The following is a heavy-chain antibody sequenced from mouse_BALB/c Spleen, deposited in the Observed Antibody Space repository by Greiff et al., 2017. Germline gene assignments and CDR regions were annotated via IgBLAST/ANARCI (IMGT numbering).Heavy chain of an antibody. J-gene: IGHJ2*01. CDR3: ARLVTGLDY. CDR2: ISNGGGST. V-gene: IGHV5-12-2*01. CDR1: GFTFSSYT. Sequence: EVKLVESGGGLVQPGGSLKLSCAASGFTFSSYTMSWVRQTPEKRLEWVAYISNGGGSTYYPDTVKGRFTISRDNAKNTLYLQMSSLKSEDTAMYYCARLVTGLDYWGQGTTLTVSS. D-gene: IGHD2-1*01.